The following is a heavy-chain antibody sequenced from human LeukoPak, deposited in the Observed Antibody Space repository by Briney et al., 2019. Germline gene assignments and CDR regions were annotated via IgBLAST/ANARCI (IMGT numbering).Heavy chain of an antibody. Sequence: PGGSLRLSCAASGVTISNYWMTWVRQAPGKGLEWVATIKQDGSEKYYVDSVKGRFTISRDNAKNSLYLQMNSLRVEDTAFYYCVRDVGSLPGDFWGQGTLVTVSS. D-gene: IGHD2-2*01. CDR2: IKQDGSEK. CDR3: VRDVGSLPGDF. CDR1: GVTISNYW. J-gene: IGHJ4*02. V-gene: IGHV3-7*01.